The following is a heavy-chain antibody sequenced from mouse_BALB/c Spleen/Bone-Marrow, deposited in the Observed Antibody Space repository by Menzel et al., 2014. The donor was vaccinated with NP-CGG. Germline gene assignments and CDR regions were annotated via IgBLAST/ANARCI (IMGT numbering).Heavy chain of an antibody. J-gene: IGHJ2*01. V-gene: IGHV1-18*01. CDR1: GYTFTDFN. Sequence: VQLKQSGPELVKPGASVKMSCKASGYTFTDFNMDWVKQSHGKSLEWIGDINPNNGGTIYNQKFKGRATLTVDTSSRTAYMELRSLTSEDTAVYFCAREERGFDYWGQGTTLTVSS. CDR2: INPNNGGT. CDR3: AREERGFDY.